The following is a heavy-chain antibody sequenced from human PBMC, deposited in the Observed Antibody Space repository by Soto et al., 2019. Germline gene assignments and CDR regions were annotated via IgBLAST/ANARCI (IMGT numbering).Heavy chain of an antibody. CDR2: IYHSGST. CDR1: GYSISSGYY. Sequence: KPSETLSLTCAVSGYSISSGYYWGWIRQPPGKGLEWIGSIYHSGSTYYNPSLKSRVTISVDTSKNQFSLKLSSVTAADTAVYYCAREVYCGGDCYSKKDAFDIWGQGTMVTVSS. D-gene: IGHD2-21*02. J-gene: IGHJ3*02. CDR3: AREVYCGGDCYSKKDAFDI. V-gene: IGHV4-38-2*02.